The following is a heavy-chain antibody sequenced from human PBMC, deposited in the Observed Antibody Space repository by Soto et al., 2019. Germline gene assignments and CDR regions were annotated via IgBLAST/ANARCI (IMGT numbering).Heavy chain of an antibody. V-gene: IGHV4-39*01. CDR2: VHYSGSA. CDR1: GGSISTSSYF. J-gene: IGHJ4*02. Sequence: SETLSLTCSVSGGSISTSSYFWGWIRQPPGKGLEWVGAVHYSGSANYRSSLQSRVTISVDTSQNQFSLRLRSVTAAATAVYYSASHRWGAGGDSGLLDFWGQGALVT. CDR3: ASHRWGAGGDSGLLDF. D-gene: IGHD3-10*01.